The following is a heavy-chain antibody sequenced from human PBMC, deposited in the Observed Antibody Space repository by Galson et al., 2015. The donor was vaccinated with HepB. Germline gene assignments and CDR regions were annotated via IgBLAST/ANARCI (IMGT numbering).Heavy chain of an antibody. J-gene: IGHJ4*02. CDR1: QFTFSSYA. CDR3: ARDPDDTEGYYMTFEY. Sequence: SLRLSCAASQFTFSSYAMSWVRQAPGKGLEWVSVISSSGAVIYYADSVRGRFTISRDISKNTLNLQMNSLRVEDTGIYYCARDPDDTEGYYMTFEYWGQGTLVTVSS. CDR2: ISSSGAVI. D-gene: IGHD1-26*01. V-gene: IGHV3-23*01.